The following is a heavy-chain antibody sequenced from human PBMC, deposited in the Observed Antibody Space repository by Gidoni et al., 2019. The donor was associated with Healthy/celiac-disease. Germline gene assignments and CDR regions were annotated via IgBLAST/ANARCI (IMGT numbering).Heavy chain of an antibody. CDR1: GGSISSGSYY. Sequence: QVQLQESGPGLVKPSQTLSLTCTVSGGSISSGSYYWSWIRQPAGKGLEWIGRIYTSGSTNYNPSLKSRVTISVDTSKNQFSLKLSSVTAADTAVYYCARVGGPTVDPHNWFDPWGQGTLVTVSS. CDR2: IYTSGST. CDR3: ARVGGPTVDPHNWFDP. V-gene: IGHV4-61*02. D-gene: IGHD4-17*01. J-gene: IGHJ5*02.